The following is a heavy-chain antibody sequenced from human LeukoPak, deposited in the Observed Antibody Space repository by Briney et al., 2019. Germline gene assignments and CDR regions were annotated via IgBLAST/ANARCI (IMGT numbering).Heavy chain of an antibody. CDR1: GGSISSYY. J-gene: IGHJ3*02. CDR2: IYTSGST. D-gene: IGHD2-21*02. Sequence: SETLSLTCTVSGGSISSYYWSWIRQPAGKGLEWIGRIYTSGSTNYNPSLKSRVTMSVDTSKNQFSLKLSSVTAADTAVYYCARDSSQSVVVTADDAFDIGGQGTMVTVSS. V-gene: IGHV4-4*07. CDR3: ARDSSQSVVVTADDAFDI.